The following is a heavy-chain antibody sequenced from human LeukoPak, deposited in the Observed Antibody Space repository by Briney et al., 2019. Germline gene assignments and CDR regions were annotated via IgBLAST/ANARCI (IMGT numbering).Heavy chain of an antibody. CDR3: ARDRGWQWPFLDAFDI. J-gene: IGHJ3*02. D-gene: IGHD6-19*01. CDR2: ISSSSSTI. CDR1: GFTFSSYS. V-gene: IGHV3-48*01. Sequence: GGSLRLSCAASGFTFSSYSMNWVRQAPGKGLEWVSYISSSSSTIYYADSVKGRFTISRDNAKNSLYLQMNSLRAEDTAVYYCARDRGWQWPFLDAFDIWGQGTMVTVSS.